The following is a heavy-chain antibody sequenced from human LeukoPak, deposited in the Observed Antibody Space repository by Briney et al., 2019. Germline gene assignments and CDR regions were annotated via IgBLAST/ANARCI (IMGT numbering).Heavy chain of an antibody. CDR3: ARRRYYDSPGYFE. D-gene: IGHD3-22*01. CDR2: IYHSGRT. Sequence: KTSETLSLTCAVSGDYISSSSYYWGWIRQSPGTGLEWIGDIYHSGRTYYNPSLKSRVAISIDTSKNQFSLRLRSMTAAEPAVFYCARRRYYDSPGYFEWGRGTLVTVSS. V-gene: IGHV4-39*01. CDR1: GDYISSSSYY. J-gene: IGHJ1*01.